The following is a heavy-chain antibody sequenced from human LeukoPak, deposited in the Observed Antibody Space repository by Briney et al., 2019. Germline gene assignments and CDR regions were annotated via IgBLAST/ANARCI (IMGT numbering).Heavy chain of an antibody. CDR3: ATPHLYCTGDCLYYYGMDV. CDR1: GFTFSSYA. CDR2: ISGPGDRT. V-gene: IGHV3-23*01. D-gene: IGHD2-8*02. Sequence: GGSLRLSCAASGFTFSSYAMTWVRQAPGKGLEWVSGISGPGDRTYYADSVKGRFTISRDNSKNTVHLQMNSLRAEDTAVYYCATPHLYCTGDCLYYYGMDVWGQGTTVTVSS. J-gene: IGHJ6*02.